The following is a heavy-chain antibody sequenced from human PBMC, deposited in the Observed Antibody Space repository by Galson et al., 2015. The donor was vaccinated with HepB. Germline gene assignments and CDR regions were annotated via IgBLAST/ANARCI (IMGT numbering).Heavy chain of an antibody. D-gene: IGHD3-22*01. CDR2: IRNSSSYI. CDR3: ARDSDYDGGMDV. CDR1: GFTFSSYS. J-gene: IGHJ6*02. V-gene: IGHV3-21*01. Sequence: SLRLSCAASGFTFSSYSMNWVRQAPGKGLEWVSSIRNSSSYIYYADSVKGRFTISRDNSKNSLYLQMNSLRAEDTAVYYCARDSDYDGGMDVWGQGTTVTVSS.